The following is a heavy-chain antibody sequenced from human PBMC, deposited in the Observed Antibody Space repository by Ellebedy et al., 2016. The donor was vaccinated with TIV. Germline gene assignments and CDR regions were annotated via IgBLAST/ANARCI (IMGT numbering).Heavy chain of an antibody. CDR3: AKATFAGSYRYFDY. J-gene: IGHJ4*02. CDR2: ISGSGGST. V-gene: IGHV3-23*01. CDR1: GFTFSRYA. Sequence: LSLTXXASGFTFSRYAMSWVRQAPGKGLEWVSAISGSGGSTYYADSVKGRFTISRDNSKNTLYLQMNSLRAEDTAVYYCAKATFAGSYRYFDYWGQGTLVTVSS. D-gene: IGHD1-26*01.